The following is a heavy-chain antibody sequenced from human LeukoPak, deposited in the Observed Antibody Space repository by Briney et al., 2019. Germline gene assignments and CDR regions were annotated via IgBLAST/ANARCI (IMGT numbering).Heavy chain of an antibody. V-gene: IGHV1-69*06. CDR3: ARRFCSNGVCYHDRGAFDI. CDR2: IIPIFGTT. J-gene: IGHJ3*02. Sequence: ASVMVSCKASGGTFSNYAINWVRPAPGQGLEWMGEIIPIFGTTNYAQKLQGRVTITADKSTSTASMALSSLRSEDTAVYYCARRFCSNGVCYHDRGAFDIWGQGTMVTVSS. CDR1: GGTFSNYA. D-gene: IGHD2-8*01.